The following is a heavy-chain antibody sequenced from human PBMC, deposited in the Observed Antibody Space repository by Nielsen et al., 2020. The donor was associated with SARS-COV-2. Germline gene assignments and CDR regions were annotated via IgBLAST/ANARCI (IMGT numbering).Heavy chain of an antibody. Sequence: GESLKISCAASGFTFSSYGMHWVRQAPGKGLEWVAVISYDGSNKYYADSVKGRFTISRDNSKNTLYLQMNSLRAEDTAVYYCARGNYGGNSVNWYFDLWGRGTLVTVSS. V-gene: IGHV3-30*03. CDR1: GFTFSSYG. J-gene: IGHJ2*01. CDR2: ISYDGSNK. CDR3: ARGNYGGNSVNWYFDL. D-gene: IGHD4-23*01.